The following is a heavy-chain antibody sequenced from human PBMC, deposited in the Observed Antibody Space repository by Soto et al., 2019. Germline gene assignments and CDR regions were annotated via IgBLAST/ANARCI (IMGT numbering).Heavy chain of an antibody. J-gene: IGHJ4*02. V-gene: IGHV3-23*01. D-gene: IGHD4-17*01. Sequence: TGWSLRLAGAYAVFTLISYAMTWVRQAPGKGLEWVSGVSGTGGSAYYADSVKGRFTISRDKSTNTLYLHMNSLRAEDTAVYYCAKGSAYSDYDLEYWGQGALV. CDR2: VSGTGGSA. CDR1: VFTLISYA. CDR3: AKGSAYSDYDLEY.